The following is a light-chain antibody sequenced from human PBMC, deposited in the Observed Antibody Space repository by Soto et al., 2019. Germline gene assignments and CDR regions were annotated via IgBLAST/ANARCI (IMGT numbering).Light chain of an antibody. Sequence: QSALTQPASVSGSPGQSITISCTAPSSDIADFNFVSWYQQRPGKAPKLVIYDFTYRPSGVSLRFSGSKSGNTASLTISGLRAEDDADYFCSSYRSGNPPYVFGLGTKLTVL. CDR3: SSYRSGNPPYV. J-gene: IGLJ1*01. CDR1: SSDIADFNF. CDR2: DFT. V-gene: IGLV2-14*01.